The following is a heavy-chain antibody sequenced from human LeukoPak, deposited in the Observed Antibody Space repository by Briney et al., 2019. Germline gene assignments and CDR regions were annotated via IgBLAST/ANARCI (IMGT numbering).Heavy chain of an antibody. Sequence: GGSLRFYCAASGFTFSSYWMSWVGQGPGKGREGVANIKQGSSKKEYVDSVKGRFTIYRDNAKNSLYLQMNSLRAEDTAVYYCAIDHYDILTGSDAFDIWGQGTMVTVSS. CDR2: IKQGSSKK. V-gene: IGHV3-7*01. CDR3: AIDHYDILTGSDAFDI. CDR1: GFTFSSYW. J-gene: IGHJ3*02. D-gene: IGHD3-9*01.